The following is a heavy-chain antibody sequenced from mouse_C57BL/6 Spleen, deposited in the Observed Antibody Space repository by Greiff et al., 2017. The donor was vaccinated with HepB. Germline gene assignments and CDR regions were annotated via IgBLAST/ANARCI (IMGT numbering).Heavy chain of an antibody. CDR3: ARSIYDYDGGFDY. J-gene: IGHJ2*01. CDR2: INPNNGGT. V-gene: IGHV1-18*01. D-gene: IGHD2-4*01. Sequence: VQLQQSGPELVKPGASVKIPCKASGYTFTDYNMDWVKQSHGKSLEWIGDINPNNGGTIYNQKFKGKATLTVDKSSSTAYMELRSLTSEDTAVYYCARSIYDYDGGFDYWGQGTTLTVSS. CDR1: GYTFTDYN.